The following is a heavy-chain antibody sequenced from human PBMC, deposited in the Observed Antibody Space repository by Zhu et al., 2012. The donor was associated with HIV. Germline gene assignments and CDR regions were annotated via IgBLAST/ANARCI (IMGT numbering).Heavy chain of an antibody. V-gene: IGHV4-34*01. Sequence: QVQLQQWGAGLLKPSETLSLTCAVYGGSFSGYYWSWIRQPPGKGLEWIGEINHSGSTNYNPSLKSRLTMSVDTSKNQFSLKLSSVTAADTAVYYCARVLLWFGESSEAGYYFGLLGPGNPGHRLL. CDR3: ARVLLWFGESSEAGYYFGL. CDR2: INHSGST. D-gene: IGHD3-10*01. J-gene: IGHJ4*02. CDR1: GGSFSGYY.